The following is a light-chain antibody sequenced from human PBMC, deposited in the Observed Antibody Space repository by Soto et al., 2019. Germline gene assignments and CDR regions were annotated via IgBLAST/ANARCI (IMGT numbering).Light chain of an antibody. CDR3: NQNNINPRT. J-gene: IGKJ1*01. V-gene: IGKV1-5*03. CDR2: TAS. Sequence: DIQMTQSPSTLSASVGDRVTITCRASQSISIWLAWYQQKPGKAPKLLIYTASSLERGVPSRFSGSGSGTEFPLTIRSLRPVDFAPYYSNQNNINPRTFAQGPKVKFK. CDR1: QSISIW.